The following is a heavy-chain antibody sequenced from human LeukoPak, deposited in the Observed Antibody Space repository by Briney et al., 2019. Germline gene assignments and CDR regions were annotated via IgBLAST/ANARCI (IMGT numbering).Heavy chain of an antibody. Sequence: GGSLRLSCAASGFTFSSYNMNWVRQAPGKGLEWASYISSSSTTIYYADSVKGRFTISRDNAKNSLYLQMNSLRAEDTAVYYCARAYDSSGYYGDWGQGTLVTVSS. CDR2: ISSSSTTI. V-gene: IGHV3-48*04. D-gene: IGHD3-22*01. J-gene: IGHJ4*02. CDR3: ARAYDSSGYYGD. CDR1: GFTFSSYN.